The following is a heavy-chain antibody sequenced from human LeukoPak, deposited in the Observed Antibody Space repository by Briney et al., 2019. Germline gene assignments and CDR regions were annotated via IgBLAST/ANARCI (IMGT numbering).Heavy chain of an antibody. Sequence: GGSLRLSCAASGFIVSGDFMSWVRQASGKGLEWVSVIYSDGSTYYAGSVKGRFTISRDNPKNTLYLQMNGLRAEDTAVYYCAKEGKDYDFWSGYGSMDVWGQGTTVTVSS. CDR2: IYSDGST. V-gene: IGHV3-66*02. J-gene: IGHJ6*02. CDR3: AKEGKDYDFWSGYGSMDV. D-gene: IGHD3-3*01. CDR1: GFIVSGDF.